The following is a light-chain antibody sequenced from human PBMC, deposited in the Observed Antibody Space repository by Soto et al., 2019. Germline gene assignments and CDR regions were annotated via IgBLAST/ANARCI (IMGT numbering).Light chain of an antibody. CDR3: CSYAGSSTHVV. CDR1: SSDVGSYDL. Sequence: QSVLTQPASVSGSPGQSITISCTGTSSDVGSYDLVSWYQQHPGKAPKLIISEGSKRPSGVSIRFSGSKSGNTASLTISGLQAEDEADYYCCSYAGSSTHVVFGGGTKLTVL. J-gene: IGLJ2*01. V-gene: IGLV2-23*01. CDR2: EGS.